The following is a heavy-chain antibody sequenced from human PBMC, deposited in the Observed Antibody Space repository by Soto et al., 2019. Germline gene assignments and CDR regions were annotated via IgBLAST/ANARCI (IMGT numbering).Heavy chain of an antibody. Sequence: SETLSLTCTVSGGSISSYYWSWIRQPPGKGLEWIGYIYYSGSINYNPSLKSRVTISVDTSKNQFSLKLSSVTAADTAVYYCARVSHTWPVSNNWFDPWGQGTLVTVSS. D-gene: IGHD6-19*01. CDR1: GGSISSYY. J-gene: IGHJ5*02. CDR3: ARVSHTWPVSNNWFDP. V-gene: IGHV4-59*01. CDR2: IYYSGSI.